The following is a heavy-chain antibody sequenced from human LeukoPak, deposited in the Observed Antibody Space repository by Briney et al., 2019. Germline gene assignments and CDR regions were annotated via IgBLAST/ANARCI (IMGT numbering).Heavy chain of an antibody. D-gene: IGHD3-10*01. V-gene: IGHV4-34*01. CDR2: INHSGST. CDR1: GGSFSGYY. Sequence: PSETLSLTCAVYGGSFSGYYWSWIRQPPGKGLEWIGEINHSGSTNYNPSLKSRVTISVDTSKNQFSLKLSSVTAADTAVYYCAREVQGNYFDHWGQGTLVTVSS. J-gene: IGHJ4*02. CDR3: AREVQGNYFDH.